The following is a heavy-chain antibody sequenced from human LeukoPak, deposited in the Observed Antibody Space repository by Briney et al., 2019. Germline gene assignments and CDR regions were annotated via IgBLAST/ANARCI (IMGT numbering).Heavy chain of an antibody. V-gene: IGHV3-30*02. D-gene: IGHD3-10*01. Sequence: GGSLRLSCAASGFTFSSYGMHWVRQAPGKGLEWVAFIRYDGTNKYYADSVKGRFTISRDNSKNTLYLQMNSLRAEDTAVYYCAKGHYYGSGSRNYYYYMDVWGKGTTVTVSS. J-gene: IGHJ6*03. CDR3: AKGHYYGSGSRNYYYYMDV. CDR2: IRYDGTNK. CDR1: GFTFSSYG.